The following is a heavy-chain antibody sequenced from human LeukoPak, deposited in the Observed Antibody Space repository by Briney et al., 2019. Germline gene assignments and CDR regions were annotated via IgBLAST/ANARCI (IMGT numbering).Heavy chain of an antibody. CDR1: GYSFTTYW. V-gene: IGHV5-51*01. J-gene: IGHJ3*01. D-gene: IGHD6-19*01. Sequence: GESLKISCKGSGYSFTTYWIGWVRQIPGKGLEWIGIIYPGDSDTRYSPSYQGQVTISADKSISTAYLQWSSRNASDTAMYYCAREGSSWGQGTMVIVSS. CDR2: IYPGDSDT. CDR3: AREGSS.